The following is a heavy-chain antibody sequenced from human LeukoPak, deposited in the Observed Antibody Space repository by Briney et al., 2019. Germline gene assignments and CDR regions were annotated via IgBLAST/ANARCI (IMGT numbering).Heavy chain of an antibody. Sequence: GGSLRLSCAASGFTFSSYGMHWVRQAPGKRLEWVAVIWYDGSNKYYADSVKGRFTISRDNSKNTLYLQMNSLRAEDTAVYYCARDPLQQQLVLTYYYYGMDVWGQGTTVTVSS. CDR1: GFTFSSYG. J-gene: IGHJ6*02. CDR3: ARDPLQQQLVLTYYYYGMDV. CDR2: IWYDGSNK. V-gene: IGHV3-33*01. D-gene: IGHD6-13*01.